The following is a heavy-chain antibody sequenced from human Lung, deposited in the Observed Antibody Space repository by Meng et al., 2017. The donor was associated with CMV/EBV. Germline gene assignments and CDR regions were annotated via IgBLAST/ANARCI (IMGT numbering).Heavy chain of an antibody. D-gene: IGHD4-23*01. Sequence: HVPLQQSGPGLVKPSQTLSITCAISGDIVSSNSAAWHWIRQSPSRGLEWLGRTYYRSKWYHEYAVSVKSRITISPDTPKNQFSLQLNSMTPEDTAVYYCARGINGGCGDWGQGTLVTVSS. V-gene: IGHV6-1*01. CDR2: TYYRSKWYH. CDR1: GDIVSSNSAA. CDR3: ARGINGGCGD. J-gene: IGHJ4*02.